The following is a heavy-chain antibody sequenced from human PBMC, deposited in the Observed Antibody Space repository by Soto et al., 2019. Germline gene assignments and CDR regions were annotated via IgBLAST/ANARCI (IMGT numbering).Heavy chain of an antibody. Sequence: QVQLQESGPGLVKPSETLSLTCTVSGGSVSSGRYYWIWSRQPPGKGLEWIGYIYFSGRTSYNSSLKSRVTISVDTSNNQYSLKLNSVTAADTAVYYCARSGAGSGWLGGQGTLVTVAS. CDR1: GGSVSSGRYY. D-gene: IGHD6-19*01. V-gene: IGHV4-61*01. CDR2: IYFSGRT. CDR3: ARSGAGSGWL. J-gene: IGHJ4*02.